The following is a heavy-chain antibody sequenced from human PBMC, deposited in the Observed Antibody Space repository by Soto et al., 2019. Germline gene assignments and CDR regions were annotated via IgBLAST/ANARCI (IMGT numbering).Heavy chain of an antibody. CDR3: ARWDSGDAHDSNADAFDI. D-gene: IGHD3-22*01. CDR2: IDHSGRT. V-gene: IGHV4-34*10. J-gene: IGHJ3*02. Sequence: SETLSLTCAIYGGSLSGYYWSWIRQPPGKGLEWIGEIDHSGRTKYSPSLKSRVTMSVDTSKNQFFLKLSSVTAADTAVYYCARWDSGDAHDSNADAFDIWGQGTMVTV. CDR1: GGSLSGYY.